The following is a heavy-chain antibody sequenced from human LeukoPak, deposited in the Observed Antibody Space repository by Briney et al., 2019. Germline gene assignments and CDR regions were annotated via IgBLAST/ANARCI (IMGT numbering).Heavy chain of an antibody. D-gene: IGHD4-11*01. CDR3: ARYRGKTTVSSLDWFDP. CDR2: IYYSGST. CDR1: GGSISSYY. V-gene: IGHV4-59*01. J-gene: IGHJ5*02. Sequence: SETLSLTCTVSGGSISSYYWSWIRQPPGKGLEWIGYIYYSGSTKYNPSLKSRDTISVDTSKNQFSLKLSSVTAADTAVYYCARYRGKTTVSSLDWFDPWGQGTLVTVSS.